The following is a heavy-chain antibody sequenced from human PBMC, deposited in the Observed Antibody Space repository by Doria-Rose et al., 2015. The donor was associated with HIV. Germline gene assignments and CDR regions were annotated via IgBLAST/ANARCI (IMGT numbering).Heavy chain of an antibody. V-gene: IGHV2-26*01. CDR3: ARIKSSRWYHKYYFDF. CDR1: GVSLSSPGMG. D-gene: IGHD6-13*01. CDR2: IFSDDER. J-gene: IGHJ4*02. Sequence: ESGPVLVKPTETLTLTCTVSGVSLSSPGMGVSWIRQPPGRALEWPANIFSDDERSYKTSLKSRLTISRHTSKSQVVLTMTDMDPVDTATYYCARIKSSRWYHKYYFDFWGQGTLVVVAA.